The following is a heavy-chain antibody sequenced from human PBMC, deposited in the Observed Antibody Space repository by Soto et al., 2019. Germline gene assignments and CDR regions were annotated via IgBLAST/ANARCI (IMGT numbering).Heavy chain of an antibody. J-gene: IGHJ6*02. CDR3: TTGLGGGSGSYKPLYYYGMDV. CDR1: GFTFSNAW. V-gene: IGHV3-15*07. CDR2: IKSKTDGGTT. D-gene: IGHD3-10*01. Sequence: GGSLRLSCAASGFTFSNAWMNWVRQAPGKGLEWVGRIKSKTDGGTTDYAAPVKGRFTISRDDSKNTLYLQMNSLKTEDTAVYYCTTGLGGGSGSYKPLYYYGMDVWGQGTTVTVSS.